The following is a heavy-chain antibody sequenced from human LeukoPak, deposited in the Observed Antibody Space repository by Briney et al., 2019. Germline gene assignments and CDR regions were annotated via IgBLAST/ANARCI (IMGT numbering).Heavy chain of an antibody. D-gene: IGHD3-10*01. Sequence: ASVKVSCKASGGTFSSYAISWVRQAPGQGLEWMGGIIPIFGTANYAQKFQGRVTITADESTSTAYMELSSLRSEDTAVYYCARERVLLWFGELRADCGSFDYWGQGTLVTVSS. CDR1: GGTFSSYA. V-gene: IGHV1-69*13. J-gene: IGHJ4*02. CDR2: IIPIFGTA. CDR3: ARERVLLWFGELRADCGSFDY.